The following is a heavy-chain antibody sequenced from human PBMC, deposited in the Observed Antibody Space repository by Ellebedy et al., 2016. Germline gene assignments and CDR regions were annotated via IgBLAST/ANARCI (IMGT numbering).Heavy chain of an antibody. J-gene: IGHJ6*02. D-gene: IGHD3-10*01. CDR1: GFTVSTNY. Sequence: GESLKISCAASGFTVSTNYMKWVRQAPGKGLEWLSHANGDATITTYADAVKGRFTISRDNAKNTVYLQMNSLTAEDTAVYFCSRGMFGLDVWGQGTTVTVSS. CDR2: ANGDATIT. V-gene: IGHV3-74*01. CDR3: SRGMFGLDV.